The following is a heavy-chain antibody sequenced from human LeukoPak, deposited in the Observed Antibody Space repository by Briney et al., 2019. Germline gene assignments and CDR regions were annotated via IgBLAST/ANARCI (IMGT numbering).Heavy chain of an antibody. CDR3: ARVGYDYGDLYFDY. Sequence: SETLSLTCTVSGGSISSYYWSWIRQPPGKGLEWIGYIYYSGSTNYNPSLKSRVTISVDTSKNQFSLKLSSVTAADTAVYYCARVGYDYGDLYFDYWGQGTLVTVSS. CDR2: IYYSGST. D-gene: IGHD4-17*01. V-gene: IGHV4-59*01. J-gene: IGHJ4*02. CDR1: GGSISSYY.